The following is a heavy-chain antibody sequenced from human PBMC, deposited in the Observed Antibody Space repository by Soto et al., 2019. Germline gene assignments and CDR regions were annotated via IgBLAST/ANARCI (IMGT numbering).Heavy chain of an antibody. V-gene: IGHV1-3*01. D-gene: IGHD4-17*01. CDR2: INAGNGNT. J-gene: IGHJ5*02. CDR3: ASDYGDYEGLGH. Sequence: QVQLVQSGAEVKKPGASVKVSCKASGYTSTSYAMHWVRQAPGQRLEWMGWINAGNGNTKYSQKFQGRVTITRDTSASTAYMELISLRSEDTAVYYCASDYGDYEGLGHWGQGTLVTVSS. CDR1: GYTSTSYA.